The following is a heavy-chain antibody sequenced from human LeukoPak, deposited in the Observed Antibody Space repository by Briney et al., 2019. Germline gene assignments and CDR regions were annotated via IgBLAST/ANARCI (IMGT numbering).Heavy chain of an antibody. CDR3: AIEARLASAAGLDV. J-gene: IGHJ6*02. CDR1: GDSLSDSY. CDR2: LQGSAAI. V-gene: IGHV4-4*07. D-gene: IGHD5-12*01. Sequence: PSETLSLTCDIFGDSLSDSYWRWIRQPAGKGLEWIGRLQGSAAIKYNPSLRSRLSLSGDTSKNQFSLKLSSVTAADTAVYYCAIEARLASAAGLDVWGQGTMVTVS.